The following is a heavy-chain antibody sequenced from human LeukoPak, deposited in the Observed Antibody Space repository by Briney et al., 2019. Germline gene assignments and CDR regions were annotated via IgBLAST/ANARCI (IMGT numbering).Heavy chain of an antibody. Sequence: PSETLSLTCTVSGGSISSYYWSWIRQPPGKRLEWIGYIFYRGSTNYNPSLKSRVTISVDRSKNQFSLKLSSVTAADTAVYYCARGSRWLQPFDYWGQGTLVTVSS. CDR1: GGSISSYY. J-gene: IGHJ4*02. CDR3: ARGSRWLQPFDY. D-gene: IGHD5-24*01. V-gene: IGHV4-59*12. CDR2: IFYRGST.